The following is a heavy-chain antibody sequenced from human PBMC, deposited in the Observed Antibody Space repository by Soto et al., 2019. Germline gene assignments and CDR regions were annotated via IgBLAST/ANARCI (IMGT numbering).Heavy chain of an antibody. D-gene: IGHD3-16*01. CDR2: ISYDGSNK. Sequence: GGSLRLSCAASGFTFSSYGMHWVRQAPGKGLEWVAVISYDGSNKYYADSVKGRFTISRDNSKDTLYLQMNSLRAEDTAVYYCAKDGGNWGQGTLVTVSS. V-gene: IGHV3-30*18. CDR1: GFTFSSYG. CDR3: AKDGGN. J-gene: IGHJ4*02.